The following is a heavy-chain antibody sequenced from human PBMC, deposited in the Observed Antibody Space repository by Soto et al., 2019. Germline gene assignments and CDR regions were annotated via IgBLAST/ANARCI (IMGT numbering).Heavy chain of an antibody. CDR2: IYPGDSDT. CDR3: ARLPGIVAPGTVFLDN. Sequence: LKISCKASGYRFTSSWIGWVRQMPGKGLEWMGIIYPGDSDTRYRPSFQGQVTISADKSSSTAYLQWNSLQASDTAMYYCARLPGIVAPGTVFLDNWGQGTMVTVSS. D-gene: IGHD1-1*01. J-gene: IGHJ4*02. V-gene: IGHV5-51*01. CDR1: GYRFTSSW.